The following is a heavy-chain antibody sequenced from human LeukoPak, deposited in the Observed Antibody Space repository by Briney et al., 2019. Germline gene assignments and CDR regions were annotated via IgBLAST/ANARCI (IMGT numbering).Heavy chain of an antibody. V-gene: IGHV3-30*18. CDR3: VKGKDLYGALDI. CDR2: ISFDGTTK. Sequence: GGSLRLSCAASGFTVSTSVMHWVRQAPGKGLDWAAIISFDGTTKYYADSVKGRYTISRDNSKNTLFLQMDSLRVEDTAVYYCVKGKDLYGALDIWGQGTMVTVSS. CDR1: GFTVSTSV. D-gene: IGHD3-16*01. J-gene: IGHJ3*02.